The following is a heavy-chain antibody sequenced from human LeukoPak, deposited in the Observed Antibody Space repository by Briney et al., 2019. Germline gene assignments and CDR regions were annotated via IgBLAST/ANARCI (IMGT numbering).Heavy chain of an antibody. CDR3: ARLWIGELFHHPFDY. Sequence: GESLKISCKGSGYSFTSYWIGWVRQMPGKGLECMGIIYPGDSDTRYSPSFQGQVTISADKSISTAYLQWSGLKASDTAMYYCARLWIGELFHHPFDYWGQGTLVTVSS. CDR2: IYPGDSDT. V-gene: IGHV5-51*01. J-gene: IGHJ4*02. CDR1: GYSFTSYW. D-gene: IGHD3-10*01.